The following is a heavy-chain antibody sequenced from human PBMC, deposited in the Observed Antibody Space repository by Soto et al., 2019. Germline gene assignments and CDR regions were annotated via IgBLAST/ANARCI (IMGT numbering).Heavy chain of an antibody. CDR3: AKIRHSSGSLIDY. CDR2: ISGSGGST. J-gene: IGHJ4*02. D-gene: IGHD3-22*01. V-gene: IGHV3-23*01. Sequence: EVQLLESGGGLVQPGGSLRLSCAASGFTFSSYAMSWVRQAPGKGLEWESAISGSGGSTYQAYSAKGRLTISRDNSKNTLDLQMNSLSADDPAVDYCAKIRHSSGSLIDYWGQGTLVTVSS. CDR1: GFTFSSYA.